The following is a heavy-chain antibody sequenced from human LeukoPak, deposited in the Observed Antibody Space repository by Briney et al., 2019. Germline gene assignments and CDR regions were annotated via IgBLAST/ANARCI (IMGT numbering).Heavy chain of an antibody. CDR3: ARVEVVVAAAFYFDY. J-gene: IGHJ4*02. V-gene: IGHV1-18*04. CDR2: ISAYNDKT. Sequence: ASVKVSCNASGYTFTSYVIVCVRQAPGQALEWVGWISAYNDKTHSAQKFQGRVTMTTATSTSTASMELRSLRSDDTAVYYCARVEVVVAAAFYFDYWGQGTLVTVSS. D-gene: IGHD2-15*01. CDR1: GYTFTSYV.